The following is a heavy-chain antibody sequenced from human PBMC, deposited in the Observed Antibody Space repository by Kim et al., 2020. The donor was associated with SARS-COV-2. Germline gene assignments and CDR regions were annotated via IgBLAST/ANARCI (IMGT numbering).Heavy chain of an antibody. CDR2: ISSSSSTI. CDR1: GFTFSSYS. V-gene: IGHV3-48*02. D-gene: IGHD4-17*01. CDR3: AREDYGGYSNYYYGMDV. Sequence: GGSLRLSCAASGFTFSSYSMNWVRQAPGKGLEWVSYISSSSSTIYYADSVKGRFTISRDNAKNSLYLQMNSLRDEDTAVYYCAREDYGGYSNYYYGMDVWGQGTTVTVSS. J-gene: IGHJ6*02.